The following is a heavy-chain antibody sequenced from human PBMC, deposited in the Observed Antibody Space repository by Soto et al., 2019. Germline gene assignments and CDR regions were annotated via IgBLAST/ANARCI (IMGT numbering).Heavy chain of an antibody. J-gene: IGHJ6*02. CDR1: GFTFSSYS. CDR3: ARDSPSSSWYGDYYYYGMDV. D-gene: IGHD6-13*01. V-gene: IGHV3-48*01. CDR2: ISSSSSTI. Sequence: EVPLVESGGGLVQPGGSLRLSCAASGFTFSSYSMNWVRQAPGKGLEWVSYISSSSSTIYYADSVKGRFTIPRDNAKNSLYLQMNSLRAEDTAVYYCARDSPSSSWYGDYYYYGMDVWGQGTTVTVSS.